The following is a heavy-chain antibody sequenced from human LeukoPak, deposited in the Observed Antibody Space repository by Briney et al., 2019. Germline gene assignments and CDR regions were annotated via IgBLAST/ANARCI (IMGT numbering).Heavy chain of an antibody. CDR2: IYHSGST. D-gene: IGHD6-6*01. Sequence: SETLSLTCTVSGGSISSGGYYWSWIRQPPGKGLEWIGYIYHSGSTYYNPSLKSRVTISVDRSKNQFSLKLSSVTAADTAVYYCARASIAARLDYFDYWGQGTLVTVSS. CDR3: ARASIAARLDYFDY. J-gene: IGHJ4*02. V-gene: IGHV4-30-2*01. CDR1: GGSISSGGYY.